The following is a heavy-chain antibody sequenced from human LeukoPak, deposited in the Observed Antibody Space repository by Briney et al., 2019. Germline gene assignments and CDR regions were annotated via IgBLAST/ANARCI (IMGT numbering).Heavy chain of an antibody. J-gene: IGHJ1*01. V-gene: IGHV4-34*01. D-gene: IGHD5-12*01. CDR2: IDYTGST. Sequence: SETLSLTCAVYGESFVGYYWAWIRQPPGKGLEWIGEIDYTGSTNYNPSLKSRIKMSVDTSKNQFSVNLHSVTAADTAFYYCARRRIPATITGSKLSSRFDTWGQGTLVTVSS. CDR1: GESFVGYY. CDR3: ARRRIPATITGSKLSSRFDT.